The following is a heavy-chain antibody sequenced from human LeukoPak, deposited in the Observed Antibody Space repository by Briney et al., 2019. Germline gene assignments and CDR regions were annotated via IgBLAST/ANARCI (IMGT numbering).Heavy chain of an antibody. CDR1: GGTFSSYA. V-gene: IGHV1-69*05. D-gene: IGHD5-18*01. Sequence: SVKVSCKASGGTFSSYAISWVRQAPGQGLEWMGGIIPIFGTANYAQKFQGRVTITTDESTSTAYMELSSLRSEDTAVYYCASSPYTAMVRYYFDYWGQGTLVTVSS. J-gene: IGHJ4*02. CDR3: ASSPYTAMVRYYFDY. CDR2: IIPIFGTA.